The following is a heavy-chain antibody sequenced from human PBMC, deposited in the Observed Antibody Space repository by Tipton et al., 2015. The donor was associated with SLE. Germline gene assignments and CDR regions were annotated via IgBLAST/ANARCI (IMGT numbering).Heavy chain of an antibody. CDR1: GGSFSGYY. CDR2: INHSGST. D-gene: IGHD4-23*01. V-gene: IGHV4-34*01. J-gene: IGHJ6*02. CDR3: AAVGRPVFYYYGMDV. Sequence: GLVKPSETLSLTCAVYGGSFSGYYWSWIRQPPGKGLEWIGEINHSGSTNYNPSLKSRVTISVDTSKNQFSLKLSSVTAADTAVYYCAAVGRPVFYYYGMDVWGQGTTVTVSS.